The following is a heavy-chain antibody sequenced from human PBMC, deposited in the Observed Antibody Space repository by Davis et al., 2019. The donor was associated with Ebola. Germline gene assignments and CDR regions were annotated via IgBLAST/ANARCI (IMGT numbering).Heavy chain of an antibody. CDR2: IYPGDSDT. J-gene: IGHJ5*02. CDR1: GYSFTSYW. CDR3: ARHSVYCSGGSCRTTWFDP. D-gene: IGHD2-15*01. V-gene: IGHV5-51*01. Sequence: GESLKISCKGSGYSFTSYWIGWVRQMPGKGLEWMGIIYPGDSDTSYSPSFQGQVTISADKSISTAYLQWSSLKASDTAMYYCARHSVYCSGGSCRTTWFDPWGQGTLVTVSS.